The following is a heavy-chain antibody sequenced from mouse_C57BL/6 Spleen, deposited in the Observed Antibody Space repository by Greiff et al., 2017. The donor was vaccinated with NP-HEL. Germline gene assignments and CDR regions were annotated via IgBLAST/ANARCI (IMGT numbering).Heavy chain of an antibody. CDR2: ISNLAYSI. CDR3: ARWRDGAMDY. J-gene: IGHJ4*01. CDR1: GFTFSDYG. V-gene: IGHV5-15*01. Sequence: EVMLVESGGGLVQPGGSLKLSCAASGFTFSDYGMAWVRQAPRKGPEWVAFISNLAYSIYYADTVTGRFTISRENAKNTLYLEMSSLRSEDTAMYYCARWRDGAMDYWGQGTSVTVSS. D-gene: IGHD3-3*01.